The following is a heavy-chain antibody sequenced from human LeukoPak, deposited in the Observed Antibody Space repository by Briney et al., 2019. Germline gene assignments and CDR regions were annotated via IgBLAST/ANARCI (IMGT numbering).Heavy chain of an antibody. V-gene: IGHV1-2*02. CDR3: ARAKSRDSGSSLPFDY. Sequence: ASVKVSCKASGYTFTGYYMHWVRQAPGQGLEWMGWINPNSGGTNYAQKFQGRVTMTRDTSISTAYMELSRLRSDDTAVYYCARAKSRDSGSSLPFDYWGQGTLVTVSS. J-gene: IGHJ4*02. CDR1: GYTFTGYY. CDR2: INPNSGGT. D-gene: IGHD6-6*01.